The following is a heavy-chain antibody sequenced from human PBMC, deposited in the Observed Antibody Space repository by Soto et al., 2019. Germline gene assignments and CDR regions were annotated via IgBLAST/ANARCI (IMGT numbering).Heavy chain of an antibody. J-gene: IGHJ6*02. V-gene: IGHV1-69*01. CDR2: SIPIFGTA. D-gene: IGHD2-15*01. CDR1: GGTFSSYA. Sequence: QVQLVQSGAEVQKPGSSVKVSCKAPGGTFSSYAISWVRQAPGQGLEWMGGSIPIFGTAKYAQKFQGRVTITADESTSTGYMELSSLRSEDTAVYYCARSQGGSSSLDIYYYYYYGMDVWGQGTTVTVSS. CDR3: ARSQGGSSSLDIYYYYYYGMDV.